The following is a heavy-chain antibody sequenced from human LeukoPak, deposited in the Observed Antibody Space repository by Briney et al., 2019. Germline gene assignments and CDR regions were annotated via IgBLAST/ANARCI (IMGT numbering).Heavy chain of an antibody. CDR1: GGSISSDY. V-gene: IGHV4-59*01. D-gene: IGHD6-13*01. CDR3: AGGGYSSSWNGWFDP. Sequence: PSETLSLTCTVSGGSISSDYWSWIRQPPGKGLEWIGYIYHSGSTNYNPSLKSRVTISVDTSKNQFSLKLSSVTAADTAVYYCAGGGYSSSWNGWFDPWGQGTLVTVSS. CDR2: IYHSGST. J-gene: IGHJ5*02.